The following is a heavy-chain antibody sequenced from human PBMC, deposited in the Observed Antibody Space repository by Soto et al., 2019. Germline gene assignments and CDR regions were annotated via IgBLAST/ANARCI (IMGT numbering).Heavy chain of an antibody. Sequence: EVQLVDSGGGLVKPGGSLRLSCAASGFIFTTYSMNWVRQAPGKGLEWGTANSQNRDNIYYADSLKGRFTTSRDNAKNSIYSQMNNMRPKDTAVYYCARGHISSDQPPGAFDSWGQGTIVTVSS. CDR1: GFIFTTYS. CDR3: ARGHISSDQPPGAFDS. CDR2: NSQNRDNI. D-gene: IGHD2-21*01. J-gene: IGHJ3*02. V-gene: IGHV3-21*06.